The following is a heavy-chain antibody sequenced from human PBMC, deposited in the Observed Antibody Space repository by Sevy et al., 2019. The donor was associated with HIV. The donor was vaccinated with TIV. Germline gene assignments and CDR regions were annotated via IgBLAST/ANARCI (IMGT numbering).Heavy chain of an antibody. CDR2: IKSKTDGGTI. CDR3: ITDPGYRGYDEEVINYYYYGMDV. Sequence: GGSLRLSCAASGFTFSSAWMSWVRLAPGKGLEWVGRIKSKTDGGTIDYAAPVKGRFTISREYSKNTLYLQMNSLKTEDTAVYYCITDPGYRGYDEEVINYYYYGMDVWGQGTTVTVSS. D-gene: IGHD5-12*01. J-gene: IGHJ6*02. CDR1: GFTFSSAW. V-gene: IGHV3-15*01.